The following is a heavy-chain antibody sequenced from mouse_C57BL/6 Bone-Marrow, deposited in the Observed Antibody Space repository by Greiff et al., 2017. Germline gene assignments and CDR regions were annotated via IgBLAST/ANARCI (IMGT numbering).Heavy chain of an antibody. Sequence: VQLQQSGAELVRPGASVKLSCKASGYTFTDYYINWVKQRPGQGLEWIARIYPGSGNTYYNEKFKGKATLTAEKSSSTAYMQLSSLTSEDSAVYFCARRTSNAMDYWGQGTSVTVSS. CDR1: GYTFTDYY. V-gene: IGHV1-76*01. CDR3: ARRTSNAMDY. CDR2: IYPGSGNT. J-gene: IGHJ4*01.